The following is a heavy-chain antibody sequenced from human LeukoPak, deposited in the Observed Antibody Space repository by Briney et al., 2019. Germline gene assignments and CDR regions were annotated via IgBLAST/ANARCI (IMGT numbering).Heavy chain of an antibody. CDR3: ARDAKRLNYYGSGSYPDC. CDR2: ISAYNGNT. V-gene: IGHV1-18*01. Sequence: GASVKVSCKASGYTFTSYGISWVRQAPGQGLEWMGWISAYNGNTNYAQKLQGRVTMTTDTSTSTAYMELRSLRSDDTAVYYCARDAKRLNYYGSGSYPDCWGQGTLVTVSS. J-gene: IGHJ4*02. CDR1: GYTFTSYG. D-gene: IGHD3-10*01.